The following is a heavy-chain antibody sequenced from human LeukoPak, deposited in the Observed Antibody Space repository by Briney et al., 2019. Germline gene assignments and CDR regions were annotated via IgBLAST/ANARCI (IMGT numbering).Heavy chain of an antibody. D-gene: IGHD3-22*01. V-gene: IGHV3-74*01. J-gene: IGHJ5*02. CDR1: GXTFSSYW. CDR2: INNDGSRT. Sequence: GGSLRLSCAASGXTFSSYWMHWVRQAPGKGLVWVSRINNDGSRTNYADSVKGRFTISRDNAKNMVYLQMNSLRAEDTAMYYCTRMDDTSGKNWFDPWGQGALVTVSS. CDR3: TRMDDTSGKNWFDP.